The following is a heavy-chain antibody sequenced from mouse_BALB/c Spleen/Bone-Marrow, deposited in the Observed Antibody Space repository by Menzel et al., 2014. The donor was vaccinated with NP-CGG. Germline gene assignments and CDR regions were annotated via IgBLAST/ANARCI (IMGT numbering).Heavy chain of an antibody. V-gene: IGHV7-3*02. D-gene: IGHD1-3*01. CDR2: IRNKANGYTT. Sequence: EVMLVESGGGLVQPGGSLRLSCATSGFTFTDYYMNWVRQPPGKALEWLGFIRNKANGYTTEYSTSVKGRFTISRDNSQSILYLQMNTLRGEDSATYCCARDKGSVFFDYWGQGTTLTVSS. CDR3: ARDKGSVFFDY. CDR1: GFTFTDYY. J-gene: IGHJ2*01.